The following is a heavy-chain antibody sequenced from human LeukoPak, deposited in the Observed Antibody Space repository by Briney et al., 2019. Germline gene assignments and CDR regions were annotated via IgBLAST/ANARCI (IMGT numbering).Heavy chain of an antibody. Sequence: GGSLRLSCEVSGFEFGSHAMSWVRQAPGKGLEWVSAISGSGGSTYYADSVKGRFTISRDNSKNTLYLQMNSLRAEDMAVYYCAKDHTSSGWDYWGQGTLVTVSS. D-gene: IGHD6-19*01. CDR2: ISGSGGST. J-gene: IGHJ4*02. CDR3: AKDHTSSGWDY. V-gene: IGHV3-23*01. CDR1: GFEFGSHA.